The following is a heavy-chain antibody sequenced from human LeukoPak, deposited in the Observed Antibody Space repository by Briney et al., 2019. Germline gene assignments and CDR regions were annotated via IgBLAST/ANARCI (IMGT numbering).Heavy chain of an antibody. CDR2: IYSGGST. V-gene: IGHV3-53*01. CDR3: ARSIPYYFDY. J-gene: IGHJ4*02. D-gene: IGHD2-2*02. Sequence: GGSLRLSCAASGFTVSSNYMSWVRQAPGTGLEWVSVIYSGGSTYYADSVKGRFTISRDNSKNTLYLQMNSLRAEDTAVYYCARSIPYYFDYWGQGTLVTVSS. CDR1: GFTVSSNY.